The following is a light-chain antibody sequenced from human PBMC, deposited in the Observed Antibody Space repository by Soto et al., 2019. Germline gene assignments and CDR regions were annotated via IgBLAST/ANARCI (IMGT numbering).Light chain of an antibody. CDR2: DAS. CDR1: QSISSW. V-gene: IGKV1-5*01. Sequence: DIQMTQSPSTLSASVGERVTKTCRASQSISSWLAWYQQKPGKAPKLLIYDASSLESGVPSRFSGSGSGTEFTLTIISLQPDDFATYYCQQYNSYSWTFGQGTKVDIK. CDR3: QQYNSYSWT. J-gene: IGKJ1*01.